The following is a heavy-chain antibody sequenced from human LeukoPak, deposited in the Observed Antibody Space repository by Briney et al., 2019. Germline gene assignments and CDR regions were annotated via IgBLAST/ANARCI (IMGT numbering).Heavy chain of an antibody. CDR2: VSAHGLDK. D-gene: IGHD2-15*01. Sequence: PGGSLRLSCEAPGFAFSSYAMHWVRQGPGKGLEWLAVVSAHGLDKFYADSVKGRFTISKDTSKNTLYLQMNSLRAEDTAVYYCAREEGGYCSGGSCPFDYWGQGTLVTVSS. V-gene: IGHV3-30*04. J-gene: IGHJ4*02. CDR3: AREEGGYCSGGSCPFDY. CDR1: GFAFSSYA.